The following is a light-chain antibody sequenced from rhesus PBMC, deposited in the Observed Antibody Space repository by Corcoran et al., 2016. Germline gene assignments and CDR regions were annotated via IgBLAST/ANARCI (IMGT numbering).Light chain of an antibody. CDR1: QSLVHSNGNTY. Sequence: DVVMTQSPFSLPITPGQPASISCRSSQSLVHSNGNTYLSWYHQKPGQPPRLLISKLSHRDSGVPDRFSGRGAGTDLTLKISRVEAEDVGVYYCGQGTHWPYSFGQGTKVEI. J-gene: IGKJ2*01. CDR2: KLS. V-gene: IGKV2-64*01. CDR3: GQGTHWPYS.